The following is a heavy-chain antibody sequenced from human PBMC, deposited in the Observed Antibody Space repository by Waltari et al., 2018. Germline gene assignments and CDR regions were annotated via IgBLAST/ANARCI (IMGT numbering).Heavy chain of an antibody. Sequence: QVQLVQSGAEVKKPGASVKVSCKASGYTFTSYGISWVRQAPGQGLEWMGWISAYNGNTNYAQKLQGRVTMTTGTSTSTAYMELRSLRSDDTAVYYCARDYGGNLSYYYYYYMDVWGKGTTVTVSS. V-gene: IGHV1-18*01. CDR1: GYTFTSYG. CDR3: ARDYGGNLSYYYYYYMDV. J-gene: IGHJ6*03. D-gene: IGHD2-21*01. CDR2: ISAYNGNT.